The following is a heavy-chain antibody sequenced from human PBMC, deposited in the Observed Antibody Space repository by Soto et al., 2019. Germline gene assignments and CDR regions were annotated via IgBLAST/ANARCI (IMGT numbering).Heavy chain of an antibody. D-gene: IGHD3-16*02. V-gene: IGHV3-23*01. CDR2: ISGTGGNT. J-gene: IGHJ4*02. Sequence: GGSLRLPCAASGFTLSTYDMNWVRQAPGKGLEWVSHISGTGGNTRHADSVKGRFSISRDNSKNTLYLQMNSLRVEDTAVYYCANGGTFRPFDYWGQGTLVTVSS. CDR1: GFTLSTYD. CDR3: ANGGTFRPFDY.